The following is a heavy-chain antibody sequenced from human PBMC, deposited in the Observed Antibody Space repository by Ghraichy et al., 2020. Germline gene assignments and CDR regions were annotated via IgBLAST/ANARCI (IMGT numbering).Heavy chain of an antibody. CDR3: AREARMVLDLLIDY. J-gene: IGHJ4*02. V-gene: IGHV3-48*02. Sequence: GGSLRLSCAASGFTFSSYTMNWVRQAPGKGLEWISYISSSSSSIYYANSVKGRFTISRDNAKNTLYLQMNSLRDEDTAVYYCAREARMVLDLLIDYWGQGALVIVCS. D-gene: IGHD2-8*01. CDR1: GFTFSSYT. CDR2: ISSSSSSI.